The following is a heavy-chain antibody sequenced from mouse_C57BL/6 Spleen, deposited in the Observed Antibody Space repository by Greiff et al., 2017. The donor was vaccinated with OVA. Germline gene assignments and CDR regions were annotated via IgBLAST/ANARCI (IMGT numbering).Heavy chain of an antibody. V-gene: IGHV1-72*01. D-gene: IGHD2-5*01. Sequence: QVQLQQPGAELVKPGASVKLSCKASGYTFTSYWMHWVKQRPGRGLEWIGRIDPNRGGTKYNEKFKSKATLTVDKPSSTAYMQLSSLTSEDSAVDDGARSDSNYDDYAMDDWGQGTSVTVSS. CDR2: IDPNRGGT. CDR1: GYTFTSYW. CDR3: ARSDSNYDDYAMDD. J-gene: IGHJ4*01.